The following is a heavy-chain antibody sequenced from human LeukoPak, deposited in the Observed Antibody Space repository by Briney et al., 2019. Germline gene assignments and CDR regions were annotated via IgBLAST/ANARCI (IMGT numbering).Heavy chain of an antibody. CDR3: VRSYCGGGSCYGRFDP. D-gene: IGHD2-15*01. Sequence: GGSLRLSCAASGFTFSSQWMHWGRQVPGKGLVWGSRINSDGSSTTYAASVKGRFTISRDNAKNTLFLQMNSLSAEDTAIYYCVRSYCGGGSCYGRFDPWGQGTLVTVSS. CDR1: GFTFSSQW. CDR2: INSDGSST. V-gene: IGHV3-74*01. J-gene: IGHJ5*02.